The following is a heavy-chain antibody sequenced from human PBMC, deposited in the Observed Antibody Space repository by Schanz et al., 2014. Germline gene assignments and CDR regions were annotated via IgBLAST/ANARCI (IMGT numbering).Heavy chain of an antibody. CDR1: GYTLSAYS. CDR2: VNPSVRGT. CDR3: AREVGLYDRGWFDP. J-gene: IGHJ5*02. V-gene: IGHV1-46*01. Sequence: QVQLVQSGTQVKKPGASVKVSCKASGYTLSAYSLHWVRQAPGQGLEWMGIVNPSVRGTHFAREFQGRVTVTRDTSRSTVYMELSSLRSEDTAVYYCAREVGLYDRGWFDPWGQGTLXTVSS. D-gene: IGHD3-22*01.